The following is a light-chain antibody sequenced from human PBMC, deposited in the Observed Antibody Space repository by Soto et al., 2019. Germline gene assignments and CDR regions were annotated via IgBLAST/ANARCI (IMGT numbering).Light chain of an antibody. CDR1: SSDVGDFNY. J-gene: IGLJ2*01. CDR3: NSYTSSNTPVV. Sequence: QSVLTQPASVSGSPGQSITISCTGTSSDVGDFNYVSWYQHHPGKAPKLLIYEVNNRPSGVSSRFSGSKSGNTASLTISGLQAEDEADYYCNSYTSSNTPVVFGGGTKLTVL. V-gene: IGLV2-14*01. CDR2: EVN.